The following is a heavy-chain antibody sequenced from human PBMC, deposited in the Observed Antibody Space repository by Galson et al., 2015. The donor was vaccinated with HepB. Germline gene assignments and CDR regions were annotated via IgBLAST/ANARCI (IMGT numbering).Heavy chain of an antibody. CDR3: ARASYCSSSSCYLGY. V-gene: IGHV3-21*04. CDR1: GFTFSDHY. J-gene: IGHJ4*02. CDR2: VTSNSIYK. D-gene: IGHD2-2*01. Sequence: SLRLSCAASGFTFSDHYMDWVRQAPGKGLEWVASVTSNSIYKYYADSVKGRFTIPRDNGRNSLFLQMNSLRVDDTAVYYCARASYCSSSSCYLGYWGQGALVTVSS.